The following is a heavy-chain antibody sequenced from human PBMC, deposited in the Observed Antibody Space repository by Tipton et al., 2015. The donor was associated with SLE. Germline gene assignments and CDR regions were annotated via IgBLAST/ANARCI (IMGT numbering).Heavy chain of an antibody. V-gene: IGHV3-66*01. CDR1: GFIVSSNY. CDR2: IYSDDRT. CDR3: ATIVATTPYYYYYGMDV. D-gene: IGHD5-12*01. Sequence: GSLRLSCAASGFIVSSNYMSWVRQAPGKGLEWVSTIYSDDRTYYADSVKGRFTISRDNSKNTLYLQMNSLRAEDTAVYYCATIVATTPYYYYYGMDVWGQGTTVTVSS. J-gene: IGHJ6*02.